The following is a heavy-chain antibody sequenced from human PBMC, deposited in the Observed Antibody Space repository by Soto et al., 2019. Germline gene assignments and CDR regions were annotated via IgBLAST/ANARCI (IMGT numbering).Heavy chain of an antibody. CDR3: VQTTGWPGFDF. V-gene: IGHV3-53*01. Sequence: EVQLVESGGGLIQPGGSLRLSCAASGFTVSSKYMTWVRQAPGKGLEWVSVIYGGGTTYYADSVKGRFTISRDNSKTTLYLQVTSLRAEDTAVYYCVQTTGWPGFDFWGQGTLVTVSS. J-gene: IGHJ4*02. CDR1: GFTVSSKY. D-gene: IGHD6-19*01. CDR2: IYGGGTT.